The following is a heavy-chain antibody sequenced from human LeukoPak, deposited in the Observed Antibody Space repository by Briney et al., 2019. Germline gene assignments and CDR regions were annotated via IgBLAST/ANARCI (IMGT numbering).Heavy chain of an antibody. CDR2: ISSSSSCI. CDR3: ARAAFTFTTVSNSFDS. D-gene: IGHD4-17*01. CDR1: GFNFNSYS. Sequence: GSLRLSCAASGFNFNSYSMDWVRQAPGEGLELVSSISSSSSCIYYADSVKGRFTISRDNGKNSLYLQMNSLRAEDTAVYYCARAAFTFTTVSNSFDSWGQGTLVTVSS. V-gene: IGHV3-21*01. J-gene: IGHJ4*02.